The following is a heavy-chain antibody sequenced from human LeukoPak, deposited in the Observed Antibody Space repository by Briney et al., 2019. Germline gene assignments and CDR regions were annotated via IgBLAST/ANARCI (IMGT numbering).Heavy chain of an antibody. D-gene: IGHD3-22*01. V-gene: IGHV4-38-2*02. CDR3: ARSSEGRYYYDSSGFSYYYYYMDV. Sequence: SETLSLTCSVSDYSISSGYYWGWIRQPPGKGLEWIGSIYYSGSTNYNPSLKSRVTISVDTSKNQFSLKLSSVTAADTAVYYCARSSEGRYYYDSSGFSYYYYYMDVWGKGTTVTISS. J-gene: IGHJ6*03. CDR1: DYSISSGYY. CDR2: IYYSGST.